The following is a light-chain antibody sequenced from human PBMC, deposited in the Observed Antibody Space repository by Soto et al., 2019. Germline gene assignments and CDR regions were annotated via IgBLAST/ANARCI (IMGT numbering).Light chain of an antibody. CDR2: DAS. CDR3: QQYNSYSTT. Sequence: DIQMTQSPSTLSASVGDRVTITCRASQTITRWLAWSQQKPGKAPKVLIYDASSLESGVPSRFSGSGSGTEFTLTFSSLQPEDSGTYYCQQYNSYSTTFGQGTKVEIK. CDR1: QTITRW. V-gene: IGKV1-5*01. J-gene: IGKJ1*01.